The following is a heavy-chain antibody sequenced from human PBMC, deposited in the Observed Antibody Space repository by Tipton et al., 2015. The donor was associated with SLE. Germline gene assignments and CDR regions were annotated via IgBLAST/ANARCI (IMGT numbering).Heavy chain of an antibody. J-gene: IGHJ6*02. D-gene: IGHD4-17*01. CDR2: IYSGGGT. V-gene: IGHV3-53*05. Sequence: SLRLSCAASGFTVSSNYMSWVHQAPGKGLEWVSVIYSGGGTYYADSVKGRFTISRDNSKNTLYLQMNSLRAEDTAVYYCARDLEASTVTTRLYYYYGMDVWGQGTTVTVSS. CDR3: ARDLEASTVTTRLYYYYGMDV. CDR1: GFTVSSNY.